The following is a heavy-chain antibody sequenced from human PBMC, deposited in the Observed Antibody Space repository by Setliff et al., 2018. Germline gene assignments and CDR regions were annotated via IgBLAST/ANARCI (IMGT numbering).Heavy chain of an antibody. Sequence: GASVKVSCKASGYTFTNYAIHWVRQAPGQRLEWMGWINAGNGNTKYSQKFQGRVTITRDTSASTAYMELSSLRSEDTAVYYCATNSGGNTIDAFDIWGQGTMVTVSS. CDR2: INAGNGNT. J-gene: IGHJ3*02. CDR1: GYTFTNYA. CDR3: ATNSGGNTIDAFDI. V-gene: IGHV1-3*01. D-gene: IGHD2-15*01.